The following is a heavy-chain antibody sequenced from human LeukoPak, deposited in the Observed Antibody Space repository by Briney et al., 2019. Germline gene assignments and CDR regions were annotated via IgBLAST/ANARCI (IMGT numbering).Heavy chain of an antibody. CDR1: GGSFSGYY. CDR2: INHSGST. J-gene: IGHJ4*02. CDR3: ASYTYYYDL. Sequence: PSETLSLTCAVYGGSFSGYYWSWIRQPPGKGLEWIGEINHSGSTNYNPSLKGRVTISVDTSKNQFSLKLSSVTAADTAVYYCASYTYYYDLWGQGTLVTVSS. V-gene: IGHV4-34*01. D-gene: IGHD3-22*01.